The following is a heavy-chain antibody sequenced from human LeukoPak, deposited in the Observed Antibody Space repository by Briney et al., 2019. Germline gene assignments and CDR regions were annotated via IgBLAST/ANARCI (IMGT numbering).Heavy chain of an antibody. Sequence: GGSLRLSCAASGFTFSTFAMIWVRQPPGKGLEWVSRIFPSGGEIHYADSVRGRFTISRDNSKSLLSLQMNSLGAEDTAIYYCSTYRQVLLPFESWGQGTLVTVSS. D-gene: IGHD5-18*01. CDR3: STYRQVLLPFES. CDR2: IFPSGGEI. V-gene: IGHV3-23*01. J-gene: IGHJ4*02. CDR1: GFTFSTFA.